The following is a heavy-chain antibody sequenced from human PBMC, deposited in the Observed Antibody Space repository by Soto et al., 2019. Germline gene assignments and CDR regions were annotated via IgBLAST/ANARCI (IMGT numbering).Heavy chain of an antibody. J-gene: IGHJ5*02. CDR2: MNPNSGNT. Sequence: ASVKVSCKASGYTFTSYDINWVRQATGEGLEWMGRMNPNSGNTGYAQKFQGRVTMTRNTSISTAYMELSSLRSEDTAVYYCARRDDSSGFWYTPDGSWFDPWGQGTLVTAPQ. CDR1: GYTFTSYD. D-gene: IGHD3-22*01. CDR3: ARRDDSSGFWYTPDGSWFDP. V-gene: IGHV1-8*01.